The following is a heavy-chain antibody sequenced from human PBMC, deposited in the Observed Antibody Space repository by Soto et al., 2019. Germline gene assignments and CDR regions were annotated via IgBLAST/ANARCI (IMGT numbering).Heavy chain of an antibody. CDR1: GGTFSSYA. V-gene: IGHV1-69*13. CDR3: ARAGYYYDSSGYSWFDP. CDR2: IIPIFGTA. Sequence: GASVKVSCKASGGTFSSYAISWVRQAPGQGLEWMGGIIPIFGTANYAQKFQGRVTITADESTSTAYMELSSLRSEDTAVYYCARAGYYYDSSGYSWFDPWGQGTLVTVSS. D-gene: IGHD3-22*01. J-gene: IGHJ5*02.